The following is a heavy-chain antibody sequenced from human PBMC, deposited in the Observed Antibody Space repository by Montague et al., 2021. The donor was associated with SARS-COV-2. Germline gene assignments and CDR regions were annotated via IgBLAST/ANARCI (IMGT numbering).Heavy chain of an antibody. CDR2: ISGSVGSP. Sequence: SLRLSCAASGFTFSSYAMSWVRQAPVKGLEWVSAISGSVGSPYYXYSXHVRFTISRDNSKNTLYLQMNSLRAEDTAVYYCAKVGSSWYHGYYYGMDVWGQGTTVTVSS. CDR3: AKVGSSWYHGYYYGMDV. V-gene: IGHV3-23*01. J-gene: IGHJ6*02. CDR1: GFTFSSYA. D-gene: IGHD6-13*01.